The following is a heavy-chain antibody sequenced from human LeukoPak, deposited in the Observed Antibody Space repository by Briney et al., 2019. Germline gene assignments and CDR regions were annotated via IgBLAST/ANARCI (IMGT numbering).Heavy chain of an antibody. V-gene: IGHV3-53*01. D-gene: IGHD6-6*01. CDR2: IYSGGST. J-gene: IGHJ3*02. Sequence: GGSLRLSCAASGFTVSSNYMSWVRQAPGRGLEWVSVIYSGGSTYYADSVKGRFTISRDNSKNTLYLQMNSLRAEDTAVYYCAREVAARSAFDIWGQGTMVTVSS. CDR1: GFTVSSNY. CDR3: AREVAARSAFDI.